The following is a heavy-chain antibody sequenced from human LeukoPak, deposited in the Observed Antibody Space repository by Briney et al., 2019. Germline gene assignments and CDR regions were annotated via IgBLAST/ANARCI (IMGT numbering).Heavy chain of an antibody. Sequence: GGSLRLSCAASGFTFDDYAMHWVRQPPGKGLEWVSYISSSGSDIYYADSVKGRFTISRDNAKNSLYLHMNSLRAEDTAVYYCARDYGGSSPFDYWGQGTLVTVSS. CDR2: ISSSGSDI. CDR1: GFTFDDYA. D-gene: IGHD4-23*01. J-gene: IGHJ4*02. V-gene: IGHV3-48*03. CDR3: ARDYGGSSPFDY.